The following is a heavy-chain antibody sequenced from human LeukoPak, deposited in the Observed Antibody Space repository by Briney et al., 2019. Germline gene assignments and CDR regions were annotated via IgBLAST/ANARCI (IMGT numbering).Heavy chain of an antibody. J-gene: IGHJ4*02. Sequence: PSETLSLTCAVYGGSFSGYYWSWVRQPPGKGLEWIGEIYHSGTTNYNPSLESRVTISVDKSTNQFSLKLNSVTAADTAVYYCARSTYGLGGYFDYWGQGTLVTVSS. D-gene: IGHD2-8*01. CDR2: IYHSGTT. V-gene: IGHV4-34*01. CDR1: GGSFSGYY. CDR3: ARSTYGLGGYFDY.